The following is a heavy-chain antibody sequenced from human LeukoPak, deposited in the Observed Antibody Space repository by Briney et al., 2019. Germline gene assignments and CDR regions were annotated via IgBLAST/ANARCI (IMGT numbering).Heavy chain of an antibody. Sequence: SETLSLTCSVSNGSISTTYWSWIRQPPGKGLEWIGNIHYSGSTNDNSSLKSRVTISVDTSKNHFSLKMISVTTADTAVYFCARGGWFHDRWGQGTLVTVSS. V-gene: IGHV4-59*01. J-gene: IGHJ5*02. CDR1: NGSISTTY. CDR3: ARGGWFHDR. CDR2: IHYSGST. D-gene: IGHD6-19*01.